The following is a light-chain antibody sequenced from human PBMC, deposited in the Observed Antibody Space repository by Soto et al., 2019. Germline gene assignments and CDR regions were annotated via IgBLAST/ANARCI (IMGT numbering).Light chain of an antibody. V-gene: IGKV1-5*03. CDR1: QTISSW. J-gene: IGKJ4*01. CDR3: QQYNSYSLT. CDR2: QAS. Sequence: DIQMTQSPSALSASVGDRVTLTCRASQTISSWLAGYQQKPGEAPRLLIYQASSLESGVPSMFSGSGSGREVTPTIISLQPDDFVTEYCQQYNSYSLTFGRGTKVDI.